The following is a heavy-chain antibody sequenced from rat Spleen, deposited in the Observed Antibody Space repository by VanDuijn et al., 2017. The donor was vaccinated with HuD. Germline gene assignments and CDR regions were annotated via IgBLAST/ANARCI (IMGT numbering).Heavy chain of an antibody. CDR3: ARPDSSHIFAY. CDR2: ISPSGGTT. J-gene: IGHJ3*01. V-gene: IGHV5-31*01. D-gene: IGHD1-2*01. CDR1: GFTFKNYW. Sequence: EVQLVESGGGLVQPGRSLKLSCEASGFTFKNYWMTWIRQAPGKGLEWVASISPSGGTTYYGDSVKGRFTISRDTAKSTLYLQMNSLRSEDTATYYCARPDSSHIFAYWGQGTLVTVSS.